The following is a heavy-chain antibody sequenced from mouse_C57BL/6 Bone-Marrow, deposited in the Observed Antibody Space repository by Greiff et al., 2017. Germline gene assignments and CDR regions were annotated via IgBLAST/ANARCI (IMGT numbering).Heavy chain of an antibody. CDR2: IYPASGRT. Sequence: QVQLQQPGAELVKPGASVKMSCKASGYTFTGYWITWVKQRPGHGLEWIGDIYPASGRTNYNEKFKGKAILTADTSSNTAYMQLSSLTSEDSAVYYCARSGHLGRSSGYGGRGTGLTVS. V-gene: IGHV1-55*01. CDR1: GYTFTGYW. J-gene: IGHJ2*03. CDR3: ARSGHLGRSSGY. D-gene: IGHD1-1*01.